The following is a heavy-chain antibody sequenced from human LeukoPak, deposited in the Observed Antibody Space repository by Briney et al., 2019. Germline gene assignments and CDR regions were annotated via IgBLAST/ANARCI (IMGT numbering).Heavy chain of an antibody. J-gene: IGHJ5*01. CDR3: ALAPNSNWFDF. Sequence: SETLSLTCTVSGDSISNFYWNWIRQSPGKGLEWIGNIHYSGSSVYNPSLKSRGTISIDTSRKQFSLKLSSVTAADTAVYFCALAPNSNWFDFWGPGTLVTVSS. D-gene: IGHD2-8*01. CDR2: IHYSGSS. V-gene: IGHV4-59*08. CDR1: GDSISNFY.